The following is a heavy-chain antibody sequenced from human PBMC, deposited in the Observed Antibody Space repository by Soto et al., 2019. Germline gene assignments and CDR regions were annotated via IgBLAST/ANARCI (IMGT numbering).Heavy chain of an antibody. J-gene: IGHJ2*01. D-gene: IGHD1-26*01. CDR3: AGGGRSGGWYFDL. CDR1: GGSFSSPT. CDR2: VSPIFGTT. Sequence: QVQLVQSGAEVKKPGSSVKVSCKASGGSFSSPTISWVRQAPGQGLEWMGGVSPIFGTTNYAQKFQGRVTITADASSGTAYMELSSLKSEETAVSYCAGGGRSGGWYFDLWGRGTLVTVSS. V-gene: IGHV1-69*01.